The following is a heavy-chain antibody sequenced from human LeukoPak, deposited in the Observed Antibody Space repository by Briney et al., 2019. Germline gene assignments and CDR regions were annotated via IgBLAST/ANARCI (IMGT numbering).Heavy chain of an antibody. V-gene: IGHV4-61*01. J-gene: IGHJ5*02. CDR1: GGSVSSGSYY. Sequence: PSETLSLTCTVSGGSVSSGSYYWSWIRQPPGKGLEWIGLIYNSGITNYNPSLKSRVTISVDTSKNQFSLKLSSVTAADTAVYYCARDLKGYCSSTSCENWFDPWGQGTLVTVSS. CDR3: ARDLKGYCSSTSCENWFDP. D-gene: IGHD2-2*01. CDR2: IYNSGIT.